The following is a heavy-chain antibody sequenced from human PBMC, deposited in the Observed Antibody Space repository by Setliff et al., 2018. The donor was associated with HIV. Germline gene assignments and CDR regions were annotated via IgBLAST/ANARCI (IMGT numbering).Heavy chain of an antibody. Sequence: NPSETLSLTCTVSGGSISGYHWNWLRQTPGKGLEWIGYIYTSRGTNYNHSLRTRVIISVDTSNQFSLKLSSVTAADAAVYYCARSPSYRSSWEYYFDYWGQGIQVTVSS. D-gene: IGHD6-13*01. J-gene: IGHJ4*02. CDR1: GGSISGYH. CDR2: IYTSRGT. CDR3: ARSPSYRSSWEYYFDY. V-gene: IGHV4-4*09.